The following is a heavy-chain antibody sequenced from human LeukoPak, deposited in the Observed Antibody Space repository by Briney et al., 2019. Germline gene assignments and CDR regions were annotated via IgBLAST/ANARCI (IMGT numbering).Heavy chain of an antibody. V-gene: IGHV3-7*01. CDR3: ARVGGRYSPIGY. CDR2: IKQDGSEK. J-gene: IGHJ4*02. CDR1: GFTFSSYW. Sequence: GESLRLSCAASGFTFSSYWMSWVRQAPGKGLKWVASIKQDGSEKYYVDSVKGRSTISRDNAKNSLYLQMNSLRAEDTAVYYCARVGGRYSPIGYWGQGTLVTVSS. D-gene: IGHD5-18*01.